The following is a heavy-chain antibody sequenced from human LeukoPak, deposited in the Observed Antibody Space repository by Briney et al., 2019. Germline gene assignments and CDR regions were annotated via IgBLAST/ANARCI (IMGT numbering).Heavy chain of an antibody. J-gene: IGHJ4*02. Sequence: AGGSLRLSCAASGFTFSDYSMNWVRQAPGKGLEWVPYITSSSSTSYYADSVKGRFTISRDNAKNSLYLQMNSLRAEDTAVYYCAREPSGTLDYWGQGTLVTVSS. CDR2: ITSSSSTS. D-gene: IGHD1-26*01. CDR3: AREPSGTLDY. CDR1: GFTFSDYS. V-gene: IGHV3-48*01.